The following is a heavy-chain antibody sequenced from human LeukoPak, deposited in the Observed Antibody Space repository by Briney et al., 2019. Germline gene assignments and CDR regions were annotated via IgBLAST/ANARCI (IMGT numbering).Heavy chain of an antibody. CDR3: AKQLGYCSDGSCYFPY. Sequence: GSLILSCAASGFTFSSSAMSWVRQAPGKGLEWVSAISNNGGYTYYADSVQGWFTISRDNSKSTLCLQMNSLRAEDTAVYYCAKQLGYCSDGSCYFPYWGQGTLVTVSS. CDR2: ISNNGGYT. J-gene: IGHJ4*02. CDR1: GFTFSSSA. V-gene: IGHV3-23*01. D-gene: IGHD2-15*01.